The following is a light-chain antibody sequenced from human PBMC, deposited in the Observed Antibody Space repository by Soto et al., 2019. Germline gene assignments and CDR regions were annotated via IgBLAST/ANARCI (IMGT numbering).Light chain of an antibody. Sequence: DIRMTQSPSTLSASIGDTVTITCRASQSISSWLAWYQQKPGKAPNLLIYKASSLETGVPSRFSGSGSGTEFTLTISSLQPDDFATYYCQHYNTYSAWTFRQGTKVETK. J-gene: IGKJ1*01. V-gene: IGKV1-5*03. CDR2: KAS. CDR3: QHYNTYSAWT. CDR1: QSISSW.